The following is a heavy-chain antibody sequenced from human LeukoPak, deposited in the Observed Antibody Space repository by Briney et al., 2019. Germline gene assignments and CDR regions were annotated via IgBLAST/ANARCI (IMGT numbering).Heavy chain of an antibody. CDR1: GYTFTGFH. CDR3: AKEGTGIDY. J-gene: IGHJ4*02. V-gene: IGHV1-2*02. D-gene: IGHD3/OR15-3a*01. Sequence: ASVKVSCKASGYTFTGFHIHWVRQAPGQELEWMGLINPNSGGTNYAQNFQGRVTMTRDTSISTAYMELIRLTSDDTAVYYCAKEGTGIDYWGQGTLVTVSS. CDR2: INPNSGGT.